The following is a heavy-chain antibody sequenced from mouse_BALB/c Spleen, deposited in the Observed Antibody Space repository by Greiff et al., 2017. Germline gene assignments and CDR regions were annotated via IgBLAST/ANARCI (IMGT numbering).Heavy chain of an antibody. CDR1: GYTFTSYW. CDR2: IFPGTGTT. J-gene: IGHJ2*01. D-gene: IGHD2-14*01. CDR3: ARGYERYFDY. V-gene: IGHV1S132*01. Sequence: QVQLQQSGPELVKPGASVKLSCKTSGYTFTSYWIQWVKQRPGQGLGWIGEIFPGTGTTYYNEKFKGKATLTIDTSSSTAYMQLSSLTSEDSAVYFCARGYERYFDYWGQGTTLTVSS.